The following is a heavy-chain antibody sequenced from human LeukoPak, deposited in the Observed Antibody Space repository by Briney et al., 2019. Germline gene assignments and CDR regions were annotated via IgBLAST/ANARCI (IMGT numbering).Heavy chain of an antibody. V-gene: IGHV4-30-4*01. Sequence: SETLSLTCTVSGGSISSGDYYWSWIRQPPGKGLEWIGYIYYSGSTYYNPSLKSRVTISVDTSKNQFSLKLSSVTAADTAVYYCAREGSYYYDSSGYYYPSSWGQGTLVTVSS. D-gene: IGHD3-22*01. CDR3: AREGSYYYDSSGYYYPSS. J-gene: IGHJ5*02. CDR2: IYYSGST. CDR1: GGSISSGDYY.